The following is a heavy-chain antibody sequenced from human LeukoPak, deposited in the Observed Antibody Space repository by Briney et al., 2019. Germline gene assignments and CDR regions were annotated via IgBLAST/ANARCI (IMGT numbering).Heavy chain of an antibody. CDR3: ARDRVRATTYYGMDV. Sequence: GGSLRLSCAASGFTFSSYAMSWVRQAPGKGLEWVSAISGSGGSTYYADSVKGRFTISRDNSKNTLYLQMNSLRAEDTAVYYCARDRVRATTYYGMDVWGQGTTVTVSS. CDR1: GFTFSSYA. V-gene: IGHV3-23*01. J-gene: IGHJ6*02. CDR2: ISGSGGST. D-gene: IGHD1-26*01.